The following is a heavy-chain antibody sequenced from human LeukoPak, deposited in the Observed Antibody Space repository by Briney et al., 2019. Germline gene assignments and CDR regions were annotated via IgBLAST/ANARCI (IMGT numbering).Heavy chain of an antibody. CDR3: AREAEGMEEAFDI. J-gene: IGHJ3*02. CDR2: IWYDGSNK. Sequence: PGRSLRLSCAATGFTSSSYAMHWVRQAPGKGLEWVAVIWYDGSNKKYADSVKGRFTISRDNSKNMLYLQMNSMRVEDRAVYYCAREAEGMEEAFDIWGQGTMVTVSS. V-gene: IGHV3-33*01. D-gene: IGHD3-10*01. CDR1: GFTSSSYA.